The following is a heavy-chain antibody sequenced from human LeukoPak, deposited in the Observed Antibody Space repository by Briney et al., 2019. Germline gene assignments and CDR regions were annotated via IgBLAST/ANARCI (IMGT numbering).Heavy chain of an antibody. Sequence: PGGSLRLTCTASGFTLSNYWTSWVRQTPEKGLEWVANIKQDESEKVYVDSVKGRFTISRDNAKSSLYLQMSGLRADDTAVYYCARDPYSSTWSYGMDIWGQGTTVTVSS. CDR2: IKQDESEK. D-gene: IGHD6-13*01. CDR1: GFTLSNYW. V-gene: IGHV3-7*05. J-gene: IGHJ6*02. CDR3: ARDPYSSTWSYGMDI.